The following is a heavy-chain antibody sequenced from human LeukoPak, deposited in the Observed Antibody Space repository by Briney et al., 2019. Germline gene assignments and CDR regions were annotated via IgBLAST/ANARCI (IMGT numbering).Heavy chain of an antibody. J-gene: IGHJ6*03. CDR1: GFTFSSYS. CDR2: ISSSSSYI. V-gene: IGHV3-21*01. CDR3: ARESGYCSSTSCYKVGLYYYYYMDV. D-gene: IGHD2-2*02. Sequence: GGSLRLSCAASGFTFSSYSMNWVRQAPGKGLEWVSSISSSSSYIYYADSVKGRFTISRDNAKNSLYLQMNSLRAEDTAVYYCARESGYCSSTSCYKVGLYYYYYMDVWGKGTTVTVSS.